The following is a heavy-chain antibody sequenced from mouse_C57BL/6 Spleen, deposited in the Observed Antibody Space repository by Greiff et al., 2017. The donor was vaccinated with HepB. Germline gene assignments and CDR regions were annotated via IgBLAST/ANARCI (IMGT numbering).Heavy chain of an antibody. CDR3: ARGTLWISMDY. CDR2: ISYSGST. V-gene: IGHV3-1*01. Sequence: EVKLMESGPGMVKPSQSLSLTCTVTGYSITSGYDWHWIRHFPGNKLEWMGYISYSGSTNYNPSLKSRISITHDTSKNHFFLKLNSVTTEDTATYYCARGTLWISMDYWGQGTSVTVSS. CDR1: GYSITSGYD. J-gene: IGHJ4*01.